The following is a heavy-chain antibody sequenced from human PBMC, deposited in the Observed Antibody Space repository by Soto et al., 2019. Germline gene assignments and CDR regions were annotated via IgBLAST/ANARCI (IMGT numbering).Heavy chain of an antibody. CDR3: AKDSTLLRYFDWLSYFDY. Sequence: GGSLRLSCAASGFSFSSYGMQWVRQAPVKGLEWVSVVSYDGSRTYYADSAKGRFTISRDNSQNTLYLQMNSLRAEDTAVYYCAKDSTLLRYFDWLSYFDYWGQGTLVTVSS. D-gene: IGHD3-9*01. CDR1: GFSFSSYG. CDR2: VSYDGSRT. V-gene: IGHV3-30*18. J-gene: IGHJ4*02.